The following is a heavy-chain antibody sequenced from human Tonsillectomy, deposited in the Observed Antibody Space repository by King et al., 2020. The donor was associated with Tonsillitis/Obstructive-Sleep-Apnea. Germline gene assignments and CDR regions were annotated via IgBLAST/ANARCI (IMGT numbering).Heavy chain of an antibody. Sequence: VQLVESGGGLFPPGGSLRLSCAASGFTFSNYWMHWVRQAPGKALVWVSRINSDGSGTNYADSVKGRFTISRDNAKNTLFLQMTSLRAEDTAVYYCARVIYSSGWYDLWGQETLVTVSS. CDR3: ARVIYSSGWYDL. V-gene: IGHV3-74*01. D-gene: IGHD6-19*01. J-gene: IGHJ5*02. CDR2: INSDGSGT. CDR1: GFTFSNYW.